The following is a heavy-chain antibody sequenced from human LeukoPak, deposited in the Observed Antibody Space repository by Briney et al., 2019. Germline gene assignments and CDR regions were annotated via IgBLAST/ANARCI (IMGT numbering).Heavy chain of an antibody. D-gene: IGHD5-18*01. CDR2: IYYSGST. J-gene: IGHJ5*02. CDR1: GGSISSYY. CDR3: ARDQLANWFDP. V-gene: IGHV4-59*01. Sequence: SENLSLTCTVSGGSISSYYWSWIRQPPGKGLEWIGYIYYSGSTNYNPSLKSRVTISVDTSKNQFSLKLSSVTAADTAVYYCARDQLANWFDPWGQGTLVTVSS.